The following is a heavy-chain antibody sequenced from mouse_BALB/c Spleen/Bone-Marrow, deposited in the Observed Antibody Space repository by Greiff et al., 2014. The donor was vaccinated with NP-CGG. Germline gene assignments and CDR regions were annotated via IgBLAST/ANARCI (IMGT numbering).Heavy chain of an antibody. CDR2: INPYNGDT. Sequence: EVKLQESGPELVKPGASVKVSCKASGYSFTDYNMYWVKQSHGKSLEWIGYINPYNGDTSYNQKFKGKATLTVDKSSSTAFMHLNSLTSEDSAVYYCASYHSSGYAMDYWGQGTSVTVSS. J-gene: IGHJ4*01. D-gene: IGHD3-1*01. CDR1: GYSFTDYN. CDR3: ASYHSSGYAMDY. V-gene: IGHV1S135*01.